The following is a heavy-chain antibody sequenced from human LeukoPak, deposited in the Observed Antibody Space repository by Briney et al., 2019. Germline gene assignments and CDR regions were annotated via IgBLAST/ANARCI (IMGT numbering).Heavy chain of an antibody. V-gene: IGHV5-51*01. CDR2: IYPYYSYN. CDR3: ARQKDYSHYLDY. Sequence: GESLKISCKGSGNSFTNYWIGRVRQVPGKGLEWIGSIYPYYSYNRYSPSFQGQVSISLDKPISTAYLQWSSLKDGHTALYYCARQKDYSHYLDYWRQGTLVTVSS. J-gene: IGHJ4*02. D-gene: IGHD4-11*01. CDR1: GNSFTNYW.